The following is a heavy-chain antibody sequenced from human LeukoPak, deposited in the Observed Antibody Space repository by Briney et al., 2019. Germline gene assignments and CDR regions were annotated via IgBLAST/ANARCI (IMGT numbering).Heavy chain of an antibody. CDR1: GFTFDDYA. D-gene: IGHD6-13*01. J-gene: IGHJ4*02. CDR2: ISWNSGSI. Sequence: GRSLRLSCAASGFTFDDYAMHCVRQAPGKGLEWVSEISWNSGSIGYADSVKGRFTISRDNAKNSLYLQMNSLRAEDTALYYCAKEGSRIAAAGTGYFDYWGQGTLVTVSS. CDR3: AKEGSRIAAAGTGYFDY. V-gene: IGHV3-9*01.